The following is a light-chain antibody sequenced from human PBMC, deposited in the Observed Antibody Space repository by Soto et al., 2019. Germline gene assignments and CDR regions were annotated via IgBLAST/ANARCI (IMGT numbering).Light chain of an antibody. CDR2: GAS. CDR1: QNIYKY. V-gene: IGKV1-39*01. J-gene: IGKJ5*01. Sequence: DIPMTQSPSSLSASVGDRVTIRCRASQNIYKYLNWYQQKLGKAPNLLVYGASNLRSGVPSRFSGSGSGTAFTLTISSLQPEDFATYYCQHGHNTPPTFGQGTRLEIQ. CDR3: QHGHNTPPT.